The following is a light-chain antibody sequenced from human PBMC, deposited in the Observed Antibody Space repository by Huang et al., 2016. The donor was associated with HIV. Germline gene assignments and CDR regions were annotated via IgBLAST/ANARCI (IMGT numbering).Light chain of an antibody. Sequence: EIVMTQSPATLSVSPGERVTLSCRASQSITNSVAWYQQKPGQAPRLLIFGAVTRTADVAARLRCSGSGTDFTLTISSLQSEDSAVYYCQQYYDWPPLTFGGGTTVEI. CDR1: QSITNS. CDR3: QQYYDWPPLT. CDR2: GAV. J-gene: IGKJ4*01. V-gene: IGKV3-15*01.